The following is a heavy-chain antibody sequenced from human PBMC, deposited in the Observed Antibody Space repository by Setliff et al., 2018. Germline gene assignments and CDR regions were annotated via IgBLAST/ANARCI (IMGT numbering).Heavy chain of an antibody. CDR3: ASPRRDDLDSPFDPFDI. CDR1: GASISSGHY. D-gene: IGHD3-3*01. Sequence: SETLSLTCCRRVSGASISSGHYWGWIRQPPGKGLEWIATIYHKGRTYFNPSLQSRVTMSLDRSKNQFSLRLTSVTASDTAVYYCASPRRDDLDSPFDPFDIWGHGTRVTVS. V-gene: IGHV4-38-2*02. J-gene: IGHJ3*02. CDR2: IYHKGRT.